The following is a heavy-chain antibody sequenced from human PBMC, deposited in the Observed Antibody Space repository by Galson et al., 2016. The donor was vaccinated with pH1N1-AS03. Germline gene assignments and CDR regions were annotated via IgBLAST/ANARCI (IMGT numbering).Heavy chain of an antibody. V-gene: IGHV1-69*13. D-gene: IGHD3-16*01. CDR1: GVTFNKYA. Sequence: SVKVSCKGSGVTFNKYAITWMRQAPGEGLEWVGGISPIHGTPSYAPKFQGRLTVTVDESTTTVYMELSSLRSDDTAVYYCATPGGVGYLDNWGRGTLVTVSS. CDR2: ISPIHGTP. CDR3: ATPGGVGYLDN. J-gene: IGHJ4*02.